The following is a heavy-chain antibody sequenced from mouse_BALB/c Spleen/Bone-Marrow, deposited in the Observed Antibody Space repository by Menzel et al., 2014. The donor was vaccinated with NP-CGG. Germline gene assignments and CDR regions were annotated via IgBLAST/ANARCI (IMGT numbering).Heavy chain of an antibody. J-gene: IGHJ2*03. V-gene: IGHV5-6-3*01. CDR3: ARVWYFGY. CDR1: GFTFSSYG. CDR2: INSNGGST. Sequence: EVQLQQSGGGLVQPGGSLKLSCAASGFTFSSYGMSWVRQTPDKRLELVATINSNGGSTYYPDSVKGRFTISRDNAKNTLYLQMSSLKSEDTAMYYCARVWYFGYWGQGTSLTVSS.